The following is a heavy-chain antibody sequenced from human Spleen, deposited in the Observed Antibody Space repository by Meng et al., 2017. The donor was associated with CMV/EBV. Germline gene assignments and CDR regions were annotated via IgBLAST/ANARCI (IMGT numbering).Heavy chain of an antibody. J-gene: IGHJ4*02. CDR2: IYYSGST. CDR1: GGSISSGAYY. D-gene: IGHD3-16*01. CDR3: ARVAGFGSDY. Sequence: LTCTVSGGSISSGAYYWSWIRQHPGKGLEWIGYIYYSGSTYYNPSLKSRITISGDTSKNQFSLKLSSVTAADTAVYYCARVAGFGSDYWGQGTLVTVSS. V-gene: IGHV4-31*03.